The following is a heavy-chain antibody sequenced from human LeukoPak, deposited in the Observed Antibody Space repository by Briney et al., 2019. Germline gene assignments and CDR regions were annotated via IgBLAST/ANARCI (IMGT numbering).Heavy chain of an antibody. D-gene: IGHD2-2*01. J-gene: IGHJ4*02. CDR3: ARGQTGYCSSTSCYEEFDY. CDR2: IGTAGDT. CDR1: GFTFSSYD. Sequence: GGSLRPSCAASGFTFSSYDMHWVRQATGKGLEWVSAIGTAGDTYYPGSVKGRFTISRENAKNSLYLQMNSLRAGDTAVYYCARGQTGYCSSTSCYEEFDYRGQGTLVTVSS. V-gene: IGHV3-13*04.